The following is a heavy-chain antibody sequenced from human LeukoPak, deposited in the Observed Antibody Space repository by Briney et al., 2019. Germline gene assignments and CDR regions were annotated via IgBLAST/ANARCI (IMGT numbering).Heavy chain of an antibody. J-gene: IGHJ5*02. CDR2: IGGSGDNT. CDR3: AEDRGPYVGIANNWFDP. V-gene: IGHV3-23*01. Sequence: GGSLRLSCAASGFTFRVYAMNWVRQAPGKGPEWVSAIGGSGDNTYYADSVRGRFTISRENSKNMVYLQMNSLRAEDTAIYYCAEDRGPYVGIANNWFDPWGLGTLVIVSS. D-gene: IGHD3-10*02. CDR1: GFTFRVYA.